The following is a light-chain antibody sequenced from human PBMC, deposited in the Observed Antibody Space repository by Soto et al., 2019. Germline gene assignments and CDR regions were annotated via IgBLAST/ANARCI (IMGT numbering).Light chain of an antibody. CDR3: QQYAMSSCA. V-gene: IGKV3-20*01. J-gene: IGKJ1*01. CDR2: GAS. Sequence: TLYTGTLSFSPGESAPLSCRTSQSVSSSYLAWYQQKPGQAPRLLIYGASSRATGIPDRFSGSGSGTDFTLTISRLEPEDFAVYFCQQYAMSSCAFGEGTIVDI. CDR1: QSVSSSY.